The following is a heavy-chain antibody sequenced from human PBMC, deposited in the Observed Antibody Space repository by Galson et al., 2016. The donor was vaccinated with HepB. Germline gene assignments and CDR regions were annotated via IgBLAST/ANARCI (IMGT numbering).Heavy chain of an antibody. D-gene: IGHD1-26*01. Sequence: SLRLSCAGSGFTFSHAWLNWVRQAPGKGLEWVGRSKSKGDGETTDYAAPVKGRFTVSRDDSKNTLYLQMNSLKTEDTAVYHCTTSVGANEFDYWGRGTLVTVSS. V-gene: IGHV3-15*07. CDR2: SKSKGDGETT. CDR3: TTSVGANEFDY. J-gene: IGHJ4*02. CDR1: GFTFSHAW.